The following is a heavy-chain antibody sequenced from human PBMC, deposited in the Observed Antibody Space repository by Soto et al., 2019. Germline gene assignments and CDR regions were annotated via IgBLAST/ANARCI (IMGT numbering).Heavy chain of an antibody. J-gene: IGHJ3*02. CDR3: TRDLEAVAGTMNAFDI. CDR2: IRSKAYGGTT. V-gene: IGHV3-49*03. Sequence: GGSLRLSCTASGFTFGDYAMSWFRQAPGKGLEWVGFIRSKAYGGTTEYAASVKGRFTISRDDSKSIAYLQMNSLKTEDTAVYYCTRDLEAVAGTMNAFDIWGQGTMVTVSS. D-gene: IGHD6-19*01. CDR1: GFTFGDYA.